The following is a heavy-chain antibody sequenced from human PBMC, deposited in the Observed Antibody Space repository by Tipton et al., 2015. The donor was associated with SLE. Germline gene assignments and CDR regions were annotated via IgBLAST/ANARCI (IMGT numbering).Heavy chain of an antibody. Sequence: TLSLTCTVSGYSISSGYYWGWIRQPPGKGLEWIGRIYTSGSTNYNPSLKSRVTISVDTSKNQFSLKLSSVTAADTAVYYCARGGRLVEGPMDVWGKGTTVTVSS. CDR1: GYSISSGYY. J-gene: IGHJ6*03. CDR2: IYTSGST. CDR3: ARGGRLVEGPMDV. D-gene: IGHD6-19*01. V-gene: IGHV4-38-2*02.